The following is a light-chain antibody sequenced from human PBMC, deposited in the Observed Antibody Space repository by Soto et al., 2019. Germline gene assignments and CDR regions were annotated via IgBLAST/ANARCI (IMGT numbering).Light chain of an antibody. CDR3: SSYAGSNNFEV. V-gene: IGLV2-8*01. CDR1: SSDVGGYNY. J-gene: IGLJ1*01. Sequence: VLTQPPSASGSPGQSVTISCTGTSSDVGGYNYVSWYQQHPGKAPKLMIYEVSKRPSGVPDRFSGYKSGNTASLTVSGLQAEDEADYYCSSYAGSNNFEVFGTGTKVTVL. CDR2: EVS.